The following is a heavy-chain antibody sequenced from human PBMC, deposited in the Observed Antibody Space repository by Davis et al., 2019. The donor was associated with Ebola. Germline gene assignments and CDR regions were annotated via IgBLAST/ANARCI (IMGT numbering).Heavy chain of an antibody. V-gene: IGHV1-18*04. Sequence: ASVKVSCKASGYTFTSYGISWVRQAPGQGLEWMGWISAYNGNTNYAQKLQGRVTMTTDTSTSTAYMELSSLRSEDTAVYYCARGGIAAPQGHYYCGMDVWGQGTTVTVSS. J-gene: IGHJ6*02. CDR2: ISAYNGNT. CDR1: GYTFTSYG. CDR3: ARGGIAAPQGHYYCGMDV. D-gene: IGHD6-6*01.